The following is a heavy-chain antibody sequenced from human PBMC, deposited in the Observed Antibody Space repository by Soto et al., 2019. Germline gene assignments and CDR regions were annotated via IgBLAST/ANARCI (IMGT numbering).Heavy chain of an antibody. Sequence: SETLSLTCTVYGGSISSYYWSWIRQPPGKGLEWIGYIYYSGSTNYNPSLKSRVTISVDTSKNQFSLKLSSVTAADTAVYYCARRYASCFDYWGQGTLVTVSS. CDR2: IYYSGST. V-gene: IGHV4-59*08. CDR3: ARRYASCFDY. J-gene: IGHJ4*02. CDR1: GGSISSYY. D-gene: IGHD2-2*01.